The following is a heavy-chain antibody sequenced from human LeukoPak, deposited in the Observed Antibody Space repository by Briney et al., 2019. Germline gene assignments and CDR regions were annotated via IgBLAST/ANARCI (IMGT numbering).Heavy chain of an antibody. CDR1: GGSLSSSSYY. D-gene: IGHD1-26*01. CDR2: IYYSGST. CDR3: ANQPTDSGSPRGKSGWFDP. Sequence: SETLSLTCTVSGGSLSSSSYYWGWLRQPPGTGLERIGSIYYSGSTYYNPSLKSRVTISVDTSKNQFSLKLSSVIAADTAVYYCANQPTDSGSPRGKSGWFDPWGQGTLVTVSS. V-gene: IGHV4-39*01. J-gene: IGHJ5*02.